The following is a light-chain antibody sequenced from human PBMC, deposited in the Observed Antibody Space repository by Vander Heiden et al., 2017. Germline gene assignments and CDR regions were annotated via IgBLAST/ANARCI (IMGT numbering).Light chain of an antibody. V-gene: IGKV1-8*01. Sequence: ANRMTRSPSPFSASTVHSVIITCRASQDISGYLAWYQQIPEKAPKLLIYAASTLQSRVPSRFSGSGAGTDFTLTSSCLQAEDFATYYCQQYNSYPLYTFGQGTKLEIK. CDR2: AAS. J-gene: IGKJ2*01. CDR3: QQYNSYPLYT. CDR1: QDISGY.